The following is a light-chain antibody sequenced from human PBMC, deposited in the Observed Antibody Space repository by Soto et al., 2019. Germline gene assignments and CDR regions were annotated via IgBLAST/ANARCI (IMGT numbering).Light chain of an antibody. CDR1: NSDFDTYTY. CDR2: EVI. V-gene: IGLV2-14*01. J-gene: IGLJ2*01. CDR3: SSYISRNLV. Sequence: QSALTQPASVSGSPGQSITISCTETNSDFDTYTYVSWYQQVPGKAPKLMIYEVIKRPSGVSSRFSGSKSGNTASLTISGLQAEDEADYYCSSYISRNLVFGGGTKVTGL.